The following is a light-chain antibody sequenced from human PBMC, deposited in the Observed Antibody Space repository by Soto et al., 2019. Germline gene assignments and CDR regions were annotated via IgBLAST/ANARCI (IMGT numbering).Light chain of an antibody. CDR3: SSYINNTTPWI. CDR2: DVT. Sequence: QSALTQPASVSGSPGQSITISCTGTSSDVGGYNYVSWYQQQPGKAPKFMIYDVTNRPSGVSNRFSGSKSGNTASLTISGLQAEDEADYYCSSYINNTTPWIFGTGTKVTVL. V-gene: IGLV2-14*01. CDR1: SSDVGGYNY. J-gene: IGLJ1*01.